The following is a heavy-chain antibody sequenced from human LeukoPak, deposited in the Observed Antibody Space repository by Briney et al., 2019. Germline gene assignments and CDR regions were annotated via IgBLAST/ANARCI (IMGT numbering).Heavy chain of an antibody. V-gene: IGHV4-39*07. Sequence: KPSETLSLTCTVSGGSISSSSYYWGWIRQPPGKGLEWIGSIYYSGSTYYNPSLKSRVTISVDTSKNQFSLKLSSVTAADTAVYYCEGTTGTTETDYWGQGTLVTVSS. CDR2: IYYSGST. CDR3: EGTTGTTETDY. CDR1: GGSISSSSYY. J-gene: IGHJ4*02. D-gene: IGHD1-1*01.